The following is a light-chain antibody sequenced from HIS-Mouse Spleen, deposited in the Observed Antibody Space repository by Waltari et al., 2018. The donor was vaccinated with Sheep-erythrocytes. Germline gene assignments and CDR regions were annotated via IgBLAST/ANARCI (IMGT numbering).Light chain of an antibody. CDR2: EGS. J-gene: IGLJ3*02. Sequence: QSALTQPASVSGSPGQSITISCPGTSSYAGRHNLSPSYQHAPGKAPKLMIYEGSKRPSGVSNRFSGSKSGNTASLTIAGLQAEDEADYYCCSYAGSSTPWVFGGGTKLTVL. CDR3: CSYAGSSTPWV. CDR1: SSYAGRHNL. V-gene: IGLV2-23*01.